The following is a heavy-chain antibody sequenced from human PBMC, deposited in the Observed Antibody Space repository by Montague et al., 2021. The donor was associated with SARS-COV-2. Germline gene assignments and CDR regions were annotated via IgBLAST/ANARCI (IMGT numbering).Heavy chain of an antibody. CDR2: INHGGST. Sequence: GTLSLTCAVHGTSFSGYYWNWIRQPPGKGLEWIGEINHGGSTKYSPSLKSRLTISADTSKNQFSLKLTSVAAADTAVYYCARLRDGVVPSPILGVGPYYSYYYMDVWGRGTTVTVSS. D-gene: IGHD3-10*01. CDR3: ARLRDGVVPSPILGVGPYYSYYYMDV. V-gene: IGHV4-34*01. J-gene: IGHJ6*03. CDR1: GTSFSGYY.